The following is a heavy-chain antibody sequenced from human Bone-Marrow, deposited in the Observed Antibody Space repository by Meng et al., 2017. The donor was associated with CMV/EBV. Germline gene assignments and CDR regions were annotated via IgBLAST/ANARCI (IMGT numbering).Heavy chain of an antibody. J-gene: IGHJ4*02. D-gene: IGHD1-26*01. Sequence: SGPTLVKPTQTLTLTCTFSGFSLSTSGVGVGWIRQPPGKALEWLALIYWNDDKRYSPSLKSRLTITKDTSKNQVVLTMTNMDPVDTATYYCARGIVGVPFDYWGQGTLVTVSS. CDR2: IYWNDDK. CDR3: ARGIVGVPFDY. V-gene: IGHV2-5*01. CDR1: GFSLSTSGVG.